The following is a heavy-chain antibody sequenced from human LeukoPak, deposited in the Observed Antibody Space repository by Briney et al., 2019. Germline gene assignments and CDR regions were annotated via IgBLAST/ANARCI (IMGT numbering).Heavy chain of an antibody. D-gene: IGHD6-13*01. CDR2: IRSKANSYAT. J-gene: IGHJ4*02. V-gene: IGHV3-73*01. Sequence: GGSLRLSCAASGFTFSGSAMHWVRQASGKGLEWVGRIRSKANSYATAYAASVKGRFTISRDDSKNTAYLQMNSLKTEDTAVYYCTASGAAGSDYWGQGTLVTVSS. CDR1: GFTFSGSA. CDR3: TASGAAGSDY.